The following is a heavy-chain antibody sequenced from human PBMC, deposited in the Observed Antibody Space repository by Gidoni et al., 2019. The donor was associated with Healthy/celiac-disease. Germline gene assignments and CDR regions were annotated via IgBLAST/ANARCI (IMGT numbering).Heavy chain of an antibody. CDR1: SGSFSGYY. CDR3: ARGRTPGIAVAGYPYYYGMDV. V-gene: IGHV4-34*01. Sequence: QVQLQQWGAGRLKPSETLSLTCIVYSGSFSGYYWSWIRQPPGKGLEWIGEINLSGSTNYNPSLKSRVTTSRDTSKRQLSLKLSSVTAADTAVYYCARGRTPGIAVAGYPYYYGMDVWGQGTTVTVSS. J-gene: IGHJ6*02. D-gene: IGHD6-19*01. CDR2: INLSGST.